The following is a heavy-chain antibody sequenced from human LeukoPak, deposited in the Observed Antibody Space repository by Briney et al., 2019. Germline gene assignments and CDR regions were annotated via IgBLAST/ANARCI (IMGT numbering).Heavy chain of an antibody. Sequence: PGGSLRLSCAASGFMFNSYVMSWVRQAPGKGLEWVSAINGGGGNTYYADSVKGRFTISRDNSKNMVYLQMNSLRAEDTAVYYCAREYSSSWYVWFDPWGQGTLVTVSS. CDR2: INGGGGNT. CDR3: AREYSSSWYVWFDP. J-gene: IGHJ5*02. D-gene: IGHD6-13*01. V-gene: IGHV3-23*01. CDR1: GFMFNSYV.